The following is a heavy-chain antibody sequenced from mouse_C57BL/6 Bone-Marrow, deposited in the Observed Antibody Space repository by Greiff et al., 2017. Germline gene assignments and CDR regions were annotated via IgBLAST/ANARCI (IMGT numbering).Heavy chain of an antibody. V-gene: IGHV14-2*01. Sequence: VQLKESGAELVKPGASVKLSCTASGFNIKDYYMHWVKQRTEQGLEWIGRIDPEDGETKYAAKFQGKATITADTSSNTAYLQLSSLTSEDTAVYYGARSYSAWFAYWGQGTLVTVSA. J-gene: IGHJ3*01. CDR1: GFNIKDYY. CDR3: ARSYSAWFAY. CDR2: IDPEDGET.